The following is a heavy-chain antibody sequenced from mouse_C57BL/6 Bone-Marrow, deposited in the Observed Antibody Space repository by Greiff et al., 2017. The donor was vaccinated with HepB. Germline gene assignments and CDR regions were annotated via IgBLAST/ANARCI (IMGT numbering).Heavy chain of an antibody. CDR2: ISYDGSN. CDR1: GYSITSGYY. Sequence: EVQLQQSGPGLVKPSQSLSLTCSVTGYSITSGYYWNWIRQFPGNKLEWMGYISYDGSNNYNPSLKNRISITRDTSKNKFFLKLNSVTTEDTATYYCAREGAYVDVWGTGTTVTVSS. J-gene: IGHJ1*03. V-gene: IGHV3-6*01. CDR3: AREGAYVDV.